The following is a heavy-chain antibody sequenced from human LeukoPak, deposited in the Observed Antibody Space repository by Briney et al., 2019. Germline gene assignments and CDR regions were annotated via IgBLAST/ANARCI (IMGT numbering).Heavy chain of an antibody. CDR3: ARTFASYYLSGLDY. Sequence: PGASVKVSCKASGYPFTGYYIHWVRQAPGQGLEWMGWINPNSGSTNSAQKFQVRVTMTRDTSITAAYMELSSLRSDDTAVYYCARTFASYYLSGLDYWGQGTLVTVSS. J-gene: IGHJ4*02. CDR1: GYPFTGYY. D-gene: IGHD5-18*01. CDR2: INPNSGST. V-gene: IGHV1-2*02.